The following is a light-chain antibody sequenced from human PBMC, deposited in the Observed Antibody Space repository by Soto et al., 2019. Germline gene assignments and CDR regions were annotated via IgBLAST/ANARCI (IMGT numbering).Light chain of an antibody. CDR2: EGS. Sequence: HSALTQPASVSGSPGQSITLSCTGTSSDVGSYNLVSWYQQHPGKAPKLMIYEGSKRPSGVSNRFSGSKSGNTASLTISGLQAEDEADYYCCSYAGSSTSVVFGGGTKLTV. J-gene: IGLJ2*01. CDR3: CSYAGSSTSVV. CDR1: SSDVGSYNL. V-gene: IGLV2-23*01.